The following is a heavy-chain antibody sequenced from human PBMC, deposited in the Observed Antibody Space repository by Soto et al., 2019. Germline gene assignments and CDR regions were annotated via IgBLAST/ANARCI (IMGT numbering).Heavy chain of an antibody. J-gene: IGHJ6*02. V-gene: IGHV4-34*01. CDR1: AGSVSGYY. CDR3: ARTFVFNWNYSLTWYYGIDV. Sequence: PSQSLSLTCALDAGSVSGYYWSWVRHPQGKGLGWIGEITHSGSTNYTPSLKSRVTISVDTSNNPASLKLSSVTAEDTAVYYCARTFVFNWNYSLTWYYGIDVWGQGTTVTVSS. CDR2: ITHSGST. D-gene: IGHD1-7*01.